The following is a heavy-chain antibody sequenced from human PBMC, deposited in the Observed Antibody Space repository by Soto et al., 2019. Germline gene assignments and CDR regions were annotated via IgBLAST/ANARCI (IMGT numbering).Heavy chain of an antibody. V-gene: IGHV4-34*01. Sequence: QVQLQQWGAGLLKPSETLSLTCAVYGGSFSGYYWSWIRQPPGKGLEWIGEINHSGSTNYNPSLKIRVTISVDTSKNQFSLKLSSVTAADTAVYYCARGLTKKRGYSYGDFDYWGQGTLVTVSS. CDR3: ARGLTKKRGYSYGDFDY. CDR1: GGSFSGYY. CDR2: INHSGST. D-gene: IGHD5-18*01. J-gene: IGHJ4*02.